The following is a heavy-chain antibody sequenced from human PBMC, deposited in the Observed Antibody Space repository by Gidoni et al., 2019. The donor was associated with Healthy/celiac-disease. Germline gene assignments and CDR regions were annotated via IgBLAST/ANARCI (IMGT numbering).Heavy chain of an antibody. CDR1: GGSIGSSSYY. Sequence: QLQLRESHPGLVKPAETLSLTRPVSGGSIGSSSYYWGWIRPPPGKGLEWIGSIYYSGSTYYNPSLKSRVTISVDTSKHQFSLKLSSVTAADTAVYYCARASRRIVGATEVFDHWGQGTLVTVSS. CDR3: ARASRRIVGATEVFDH. D-gene: IGHD1-26*01. J-gene: IGHJ4*02. V-gene: IGHV4-39*07. CDR2: IYYSGST.